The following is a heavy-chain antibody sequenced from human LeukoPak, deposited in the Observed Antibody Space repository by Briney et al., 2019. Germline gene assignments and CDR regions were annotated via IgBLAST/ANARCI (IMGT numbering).Heavy chain of an antibody. D-gene: IGHD5-12*01. J-gene: IGHJ4*02. V-gene: IGHV3-30*02. CDR2: IRYDGSNK. CDR1: GFTFSSYG. CDR3: AKDPRPYGGSTYYFDY. Sequence: PGGPLRLSCAASGFTFSSYGMHWVRQAPGKGLEWVAFIRYDGSNKYYADSVKGRFTISRDNSKNTLYLQMNSLRAEDTAVYYCAKDPRPYGGSTYYFDYWGQGTLVTVSS.